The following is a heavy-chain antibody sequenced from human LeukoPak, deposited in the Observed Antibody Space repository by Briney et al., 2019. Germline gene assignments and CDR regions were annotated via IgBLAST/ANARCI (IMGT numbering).Heavy chain of an antibody. Sequence: SETLSLTCVVSGFRISRTHFWGWIRQAPGKEMEWLGSFFHTGITYYNPSVRGRVTTSVDTSNNQFSLNLYSATAADTAVYYCARVAAGNTMFDFWGRGTLVAVSS. V-gene: IGHV4-38-2*01. CDR2: FFHTGIT. CDR3: ARVAAGNTMFDF. J-gene: IGHJ4*02. D-gene: IGHD6-19*01. CDR1: GFRISRTHF.